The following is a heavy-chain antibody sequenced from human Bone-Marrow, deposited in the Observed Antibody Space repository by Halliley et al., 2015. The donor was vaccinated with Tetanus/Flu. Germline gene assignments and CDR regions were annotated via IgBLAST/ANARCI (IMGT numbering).Heavy chain of an antibody. CDR2: SP. V-gene: IGHV4-4*07. CDR3: ARVQYYYDSSGYSPLYYFDY. Sequence: SPNPNPPPTSRVTMSVDTSQNQFSLKLTSVTAADTAVYYCARVQYYYDSSGYSPLYYFDYWGQGTLVTVSS. D-gene: IGHD3-22*01. J-gene: IGHJ4*02.